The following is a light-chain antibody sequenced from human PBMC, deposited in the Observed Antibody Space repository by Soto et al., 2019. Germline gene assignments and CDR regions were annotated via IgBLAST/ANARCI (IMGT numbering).Light chain of an antibody. V-gene: IGLV2-8*01. CDR3: SSYAGSNTYVV. Sequence: QSALTQPPSASGSPGQSVTISCTGTSSDVGGYNYVSWYQQHPGKAPKLMIYEVSKRPSGVPDRFSGSKSGNTASLTVSGLQADDEADYRCSSYAGSNTYVVFGGGTKLTVL. J-gene: IGLJ2*01. CDR2: EVS. CDR1: SSDVGGYNY.